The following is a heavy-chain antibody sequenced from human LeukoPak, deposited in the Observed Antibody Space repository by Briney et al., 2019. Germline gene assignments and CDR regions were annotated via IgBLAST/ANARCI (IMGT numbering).Heavy chain of an antibody. CDR3: ATLIPAPRRIWDYGMDV. J-gene: IGHJ6*02. D-gene: IGHD2-21*01. Sequence: WVRQAPGKGLEWIGSIYYSGSTYYNPSLKSRVTISVDTSKNQFSLKLSSVTAADTAVYYCATLIPAPRRIWDYGMDVWGQGTTVTVSS. V-gene: IGHV4-39*07. CDR2: IYYSGST.